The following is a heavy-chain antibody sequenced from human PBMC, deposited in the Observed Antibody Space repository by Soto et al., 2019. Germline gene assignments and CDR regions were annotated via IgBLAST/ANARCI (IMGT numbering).Heavy chain of an antibody. D-gene: IGHD3-10*01. J-gene: IGHJ4*02. Sequence: QVQLQESGPGLVKPSETLSLTCTVSGGSISNFYWSWIRQPPGKGLEWIGYIYYSGTTSYNPSLNSLVTISVDTSKNQFSLKLNSVTAADTAVYYCARESYYGSGATVVGYWGLGTLVTVSS. V-gene: IGHV4-59*01. CDR3: ARESYYGSGATVVGY. CDR1: GGSISNFY. CDR2: IYYSGTT.